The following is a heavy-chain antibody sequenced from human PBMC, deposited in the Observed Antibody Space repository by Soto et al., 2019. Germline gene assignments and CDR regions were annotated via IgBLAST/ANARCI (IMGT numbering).Heavy chain of an antibody. CDR2: IIPIFGTA. CDR3: ARDYSTHTMVRGVIIPAFNWFDP. Sequence: QVQLVQSGAEVKKPGSSVKGSCKASGGTFSSYAISWVRQAPGQGLEWMGGIIPIFGTANYAQKFQGRVTITADESTSTAYMELSSLRSEDTAVYYCARDYSTHTMVRGVIIPAFNWFDPWGQGTLVTVSS. CDR1: GGTFSSYA. V-gene: IGHV1-69*01. D-gene: IGHD3-10*01. J-gene: IGHJ5*02.